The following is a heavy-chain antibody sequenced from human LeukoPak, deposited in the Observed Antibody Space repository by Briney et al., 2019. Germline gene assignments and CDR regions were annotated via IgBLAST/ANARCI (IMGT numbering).Heavy chain of an antibody. D-gene: IGHD2-21*01. CDR3: ARDDCGDTCYPGGY. Sequence: ASVKVSCKASGYTFTKYVIHWVRQAPGQRPEWMGWINAGNGGTKYSQNFQDRVTITRDTSANTAYMELSSLTSEDTALYYCARDDCGDTCYPGGYWGQGTLVTVSS. CDR1: GYTFTKYV. CDR2: INAGNGGT. V-gene: IGHV1-3*01. J-gene: IGHJ4*02.